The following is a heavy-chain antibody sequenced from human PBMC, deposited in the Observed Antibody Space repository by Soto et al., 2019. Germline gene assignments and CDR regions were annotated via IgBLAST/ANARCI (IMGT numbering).Heavy chain of an antibody. CDR1: GGSFSGYY. Sequence: SETLSLTCAVYGGSFSGYYWSWIRQPPGKGLEWIGEINHSGSTNYNPSLKSRVTISVDTSKNQFSLKLSSVTAADTAVYYCARGLSNGVCSDFDYWGQGTLVTVSS. D-gene: IGHD2-8*01. J-gene: IGHJ4*02. CDR3: ARGLSNGVCSDFDY. V-gene: IGHV4-34*01. CDR2: INHSGST.